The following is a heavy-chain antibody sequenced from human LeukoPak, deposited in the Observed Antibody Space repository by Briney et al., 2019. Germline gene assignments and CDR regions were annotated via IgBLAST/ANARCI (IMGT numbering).Heavy chain of an antibody. D-gene: IGHD2-2*01. CDR3: AKDRGYCSSTSCYNWFDP. V-gene: IGHV3-30-3*01. J-gene: IGHJ5*02. CDR2: ISYDGSNK. CDR1: GFTFSSYA. Sequence: GGSLRLSCAASGFTFSSYAMHWVRQAPGKGLEWVAVISYDGSNKYYADSVKGRFTISRDNSKNTLYLQMNSLRAEDTAIYYCAKDRGYCSSTSCYNWFDPWGQGTLVTVSS.